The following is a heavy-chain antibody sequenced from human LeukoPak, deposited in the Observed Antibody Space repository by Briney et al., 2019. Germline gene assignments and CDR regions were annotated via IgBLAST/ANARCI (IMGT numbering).Heavy chain of an antibody. CDR2: IYYSGTT. J-gene: IGHJ4*02. D-gene: IGHD5-18*01. CDR3: AREIEAAMVLFDY. V-gene: IGHV4-39*02. Sequence: SETLSLTCIVSGDSISSSNYYWGWIRQSPGKGLEWIGRIYYSGTTYYNPSLKSRVIISIDTSKNQFSLILSSVTAADTAVYYCAREIEAAMVLFDYWGQGTLVTVSS. CDR1: GDSISSSNYY.